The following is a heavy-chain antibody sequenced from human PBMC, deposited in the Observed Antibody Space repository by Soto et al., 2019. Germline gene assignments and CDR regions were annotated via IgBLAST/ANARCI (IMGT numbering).Heavy chain of an antibody. Sequence: EVHLVESGGGSVKPGGSLTLPGAASGVPARNVWMSWFGQAPGQGRGGVGRIRSETDGGATDYSAAVKDRFTISREDSENTLSLQMNSLKAEDTAVYYCATASFYDFWSGYFAFDSWGQGILVTVSS. CDR3: ATASFYDFWSGYFAFDS. V-gene: IGHV3-15*01. CDR2: IRSETDGGAT. J-gene: IGHJ5*01. D-gene: IGHD3-3*01. CDR1: GVPARNVW.